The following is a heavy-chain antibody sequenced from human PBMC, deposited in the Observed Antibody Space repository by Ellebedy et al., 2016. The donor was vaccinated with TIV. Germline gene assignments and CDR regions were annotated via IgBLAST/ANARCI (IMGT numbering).Heavy chain of an antibody. CDR3: AKTMCRSSTSCYTYYYGMDV. D-gene: IGHD2-2*02. Sequence: GGSLRLSCAASGFTFSSYWMSWVRQAPGKGLEWVAVISYDGSNKYYADSVKGRFTISRDNSKNTLYLQMNSLRAEDTAVYYCAKTMCRSSTSCYTYYYGMDVWGQGTTVTVSS. CDR2: ISYDGSNK. J-gene: IGHJ6*02. V-gene: IGHV3-30*18. CDR1: GFTFSSYW.